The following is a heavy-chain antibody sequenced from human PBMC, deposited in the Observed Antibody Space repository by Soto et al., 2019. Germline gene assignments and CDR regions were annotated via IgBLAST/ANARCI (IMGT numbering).Heavy chain of an antibody. D-gene: IGHD1-26*01. CDR1: GYTFTTYY. J-gene: IGHJ5*02. V-gene: IGHV1-46*01. CDR3: ARLDIVGPSTVP. Sequence: QVQLLQSGAEVKRPGASVNVSCKAFGYTFTTYYMHWVRQAPGQGLEWMGMINPTSGSTTYAQNFHGRVTMTRDKSTRTVHMELNSLRSEDTAVYYCARLDIVGPSTVPWGQGTLVSVSS. CDR2: INPTSGST.